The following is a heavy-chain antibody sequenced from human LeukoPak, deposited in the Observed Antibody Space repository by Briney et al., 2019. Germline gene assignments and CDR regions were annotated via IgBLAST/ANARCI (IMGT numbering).Heavy chain of an antibody. CDR2: ISAHNGYT. CDR3: ARGMTYEVDY. V-gene: IGHV1-18*01. D-gene: IGHD3-22*01. Sequence: ASVKVSCKASGYPFTSYGISWVRQPPGQGLERMGWISAHNGYTNYAQKLQGRVMLTTDTSTSTFFKEMRSLTSDDTAVYYCARGMTYEVDYWGQGTLVTV. CDR1: GYPFTSYG. J-gene: IGHJ4*02.